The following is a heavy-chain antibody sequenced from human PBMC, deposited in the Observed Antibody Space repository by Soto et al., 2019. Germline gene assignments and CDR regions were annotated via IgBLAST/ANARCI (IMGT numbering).Heavy chain of an antibody. Sequence: QVQLQESGPGLVKPSGTLSPTCAVSGGSISSSNWWSWVRQPPGKGLEWIGEIYHSGSTNYNPSLKSRVTISVDKSKNQFSLKLSSVTAADTAVYYCARTGRDPGYAEYFQHWGQGTLVTVSS. D-gene: IGHD1-1*01. CDR3: ARTGRDPGYAEYFQH. V-gene: IGHV4-4*02. J-gene: IGHJ1*01. CDR2: IYHSGST. CDR1: GGSISSSNW.